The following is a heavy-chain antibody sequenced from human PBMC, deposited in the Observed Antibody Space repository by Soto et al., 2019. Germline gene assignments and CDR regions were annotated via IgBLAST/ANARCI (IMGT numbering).Heavy chain of an antibody. CDR2: IKSKTDGGTT. CDR3: TTDWVIWFGELSY. Sequence: GGSLILSCAASGFTFSNAWMNWVHQAPGKGLEWVGRIKSKTDGGTTDYAAPVKGRFTISRDDSKNTLYLQINSLKTEDTAVYYCTTDWVIWFGELSYWGQGTLVTVSS. V-gene: IGHV3-15*07. D-gene: IGHD3-10*01. J-gene: IGHJ4*02. CDR1: GFTFSNAW.